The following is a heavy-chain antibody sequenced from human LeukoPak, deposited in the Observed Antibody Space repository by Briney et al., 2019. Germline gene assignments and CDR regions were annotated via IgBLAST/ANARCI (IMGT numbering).Heavy chain of an antibody. CDR3: AELGITMIGGV. J-gene: IGHJ6*04. CDR1: GFTFSSYE. Sequence: GGSLRLSCAASGFTFSSYETNWVRQAPGKGLEGGSYISSSGSTIYYADSVKGRFTISRDNAKNSLYLQMNSLRAEDTAVYYCAELGITMIGGVWGKGTTVTISS. D-gene: IGHD3-10*02. V-gene: IGHV3-48*03. CDR2: ISSSGSTI.